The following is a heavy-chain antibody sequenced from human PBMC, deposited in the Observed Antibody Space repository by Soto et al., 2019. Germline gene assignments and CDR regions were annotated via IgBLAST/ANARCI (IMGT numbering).Heavy chain of an antibody. CDR3: AIADRGRTGPPVGG. CDR2: ISGSGGST. V-gene: IGHV3-23*01. J-gene: IGHJ4*02. Sequence: EVQLLESGGGLVQPGGSLRLSCAASGFTFSSYAMSWVRQAPGKGLEWVSAISGSGGSTYYADSVKGRFTISRDHSKNSRCPQITCLRAEERAVYYCAIADRGRTGPPVGGWSQGPLVTVSS. CDR1: GFTFSSYA. D-gene: IGHD1-1*01.